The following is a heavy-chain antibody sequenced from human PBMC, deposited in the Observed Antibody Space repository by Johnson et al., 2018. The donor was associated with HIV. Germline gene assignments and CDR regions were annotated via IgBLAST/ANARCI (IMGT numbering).Heavy chain of an antibody. CDR1: GFTFSSYA. J-gene: IGHJ3*02. D-gene: IGHD6-13*01. CDR3: ARDDLGNPFSSYDAFDI. CDR2: ISSNGGST. V-gene: IGHV3-64*01. Sequence: VQLVESGGGLVQPGGSLRLSCAASGFTFSSYAMHWVRQAPGKGLEYVSAISSNGGSTYYANSVKGRFTISRDNSKNTLYLQMGSLRVEDMAVYYCARDDLGNPFSSYDAFDIWGQGTMVTVSS.